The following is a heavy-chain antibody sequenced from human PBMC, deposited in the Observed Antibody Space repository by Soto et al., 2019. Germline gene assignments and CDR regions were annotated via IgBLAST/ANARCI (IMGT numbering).Heavy chain of an antibody. D-gene: IGHD2-2*02. CDR3: ARGSCSSTSCYKEYYFDL. J-gene: IGHJ4*02. CDR1: GGTFSGYA. V-gene: IGHV1-69*01. Sequence: QVQLVQSGAEVKKPGSSVKVSCKASGGTFSGYAISWVRQAPGQGLEWMGEIIPMFGTSNYAQKFQGRVTITADESTSTAYMELSSLRSEDTAVYYCARGSCSSTSCYKEYYFDLWGQGTLVTVSP. CDR2: IIPMFGTS.